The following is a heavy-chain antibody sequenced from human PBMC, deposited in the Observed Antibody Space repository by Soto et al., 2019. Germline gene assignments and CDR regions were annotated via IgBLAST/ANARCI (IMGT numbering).Heavy chain of an antibody. V-gene: IGHV3-30*18. Sequence: GGSLRLSCAASGFTFSSYGMHWVRQAPGKGLEWVAVISYDGSNKYYADSVKGRFTISRDNSKNTLYLQMDSLRAEDTAVYYCAKEKSKILGAFFDFDYWGQGTLVTVSS. CDR1: GFTFSSYG. J-gene: IGHJ4*02. CDR3: AKEKSKILGAFFDFDY. CDR2: ISYDGSNK. D-gene: IGHD2-15*01.